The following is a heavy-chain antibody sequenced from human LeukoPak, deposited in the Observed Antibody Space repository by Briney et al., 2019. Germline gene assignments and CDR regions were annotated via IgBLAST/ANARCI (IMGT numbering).Heavy chain of an antibody. V-gene: IGHV3-30*04. J-gene: IGHJ4*02. CDR1: GFTFSSYA. CDR2: ISYDGSNK. Sequence: GRSLRLSCAASGFTFSSYAMHCVRQAPGNGLEWVAVISYDGSNKYYADSVKGRFTISRDNSKNTLYLQMNSLRAEDTAVYYCARDPGYSSGWYYFDYWGQGTLVTVSS. D-gene: IGHD6-19*01. CDR3: ARDPGYSSGWYYFDY.